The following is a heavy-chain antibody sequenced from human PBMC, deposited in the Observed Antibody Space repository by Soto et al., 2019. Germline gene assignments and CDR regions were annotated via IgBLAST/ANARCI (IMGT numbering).Heavy chain of an antibody. V-gene: IGHV1-2*02. CDR2: INPNSGGT. Sequence: ASVKVSCKASGYTFTGYYMHWVRQAPGQGLEWMGWINPNSGGTNYAQKFQGRVTITRDDSTSTAYMELSSLRSEDTAVYYCGRDLRPDYYYGMDVWGQGTTVTVSS. D-gene: IGHD2-21*02. CDR1: GYTFTGYY. CDR3: GRDLRPDYYYGMDV. J-gene: IGHJ6*02.